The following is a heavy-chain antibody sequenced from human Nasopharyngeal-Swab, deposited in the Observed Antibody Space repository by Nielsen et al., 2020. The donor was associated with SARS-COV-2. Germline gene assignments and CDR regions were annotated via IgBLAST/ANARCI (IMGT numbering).Heavy chain of an antibody. Sequence: WLRQAPGQGLEWMGRINPNSGGTNYAQKFQGRVTMTRDTSISTAYMELSRLRSDDTAVYYCARLEWEPQYWGQGTLVTAPQ. D-gene: IGHD1-26*01. J-gene: IGHJ4*02. V-gene: IGHV1-2*06. CDR2: INPNSGGT. CDR3: ARLEWEPQY.